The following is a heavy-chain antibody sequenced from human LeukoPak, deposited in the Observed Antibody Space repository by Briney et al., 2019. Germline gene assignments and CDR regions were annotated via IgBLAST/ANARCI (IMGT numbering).Heavy chain of an antibody. CDR1: GYSISSGYY. D-gene: IGHD3-9*01. Sequence: PSETLSLTCTVSGYSISSGYYWGWIRQPPGKGLEWIRSIYHSGSTYYNPSLKSRVTISVDTSKNQFSLKLSSVTAADTAVYYCARGILTGYLNWFDPWGQGTLVTVSS. CDR2: IYHSGST. V-gene: IGHV4-38-2*02. CDR3: ARGILTGYLNWFDP. J-gene: IGHJ5*02.